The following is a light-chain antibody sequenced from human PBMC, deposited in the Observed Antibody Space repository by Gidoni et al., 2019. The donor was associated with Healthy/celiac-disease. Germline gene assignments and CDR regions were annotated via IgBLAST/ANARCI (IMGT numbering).Light chain of an antibody. Sequence: EIVLTQSPATLSLSPGESATLSCSASQSVSSYLAWYQQKPGQAPRRLIYDASNRATGIPARFSGSGSGTDFTLTISSLEPEDFAVYYCQQRSNWPLTFGGGTKVEIK. CDR1: QSVSSY. V-gene: IGKV3-11*01. J-gene: IGKJ4*02. CDR3: QQRSNWPLT. CDR2: DAS.